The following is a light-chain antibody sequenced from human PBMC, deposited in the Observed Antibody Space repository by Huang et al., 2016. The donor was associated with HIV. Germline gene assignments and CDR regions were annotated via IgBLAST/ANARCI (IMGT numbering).Light chain of an antibody. J-gene: IGKJ1*01. CDR2: AAS. Sequence: DIQMTQSPSSLSASVGDRVSLTCRASQGISSYLAWYQQKPGKAPKLLLYAASRLESGVPSRFSGSGSGTDYTLTISNLQPEDFATYYCQHYYGTLWTFGQGTKVEIK. CDR3: QHYYGTLWT. CDR1: QGISSY. V-gene: IGKV1-NL1*01.